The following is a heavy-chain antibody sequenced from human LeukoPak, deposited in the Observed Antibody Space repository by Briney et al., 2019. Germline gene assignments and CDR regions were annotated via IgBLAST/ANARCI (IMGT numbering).Heavy chain of an antibody. CDR3: AGTLVGPTRQHYYCMDV. Sequence: ASVKVSCKASGYAFISYYIHWVRQAPGQGLEYMGIIIPSDGDTYYTQNFQGRVAMTRDTSTNTVYMELSSLTSDDTAVYYCAGTLVGPTRQHYYCMDVWGKGTTVTVSS. V-gene: IGHV1-46*01. D-gene: IGHD4/OR15-4a*01. CDR2: IIPSDGDT. CDR1: GYAFISYY. J-gene: IGHJ6*03.